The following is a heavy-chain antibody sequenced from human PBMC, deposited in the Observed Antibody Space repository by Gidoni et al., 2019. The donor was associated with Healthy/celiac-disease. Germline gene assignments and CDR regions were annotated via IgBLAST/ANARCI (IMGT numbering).Heavy chain of an antibody. Sequence: QVQLVESGGGVVQPGRSLRLSCAASGFTFSSYGMHWVRQAPGKGLGWVAVIWYDGSNKYYADSVKGRFTISRDNSKNTLYLQMNSLRAEDTAVYYCARGGVHIRFLEWLSSFDYWGQGTLVTVSS. V-gene: IGHV3-33*08. J-gene: IGHJ4*02. CDR3: ARGGVHIRFLEWLSSFDY. CDR2: IWYDGSNK. D-gene: IGHD3-3*01. CDR1: GFTFSSYG.